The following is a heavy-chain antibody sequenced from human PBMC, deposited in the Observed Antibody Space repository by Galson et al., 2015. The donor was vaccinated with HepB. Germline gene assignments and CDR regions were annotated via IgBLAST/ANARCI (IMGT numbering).Heavy chain of an antibody. CDR3: GRDRAGSSSGGGTDF. CDR1: GFTFSDYY. Sequence: SLRLSCAASGFTFSDYYMSWIRQAPGKGLEWISYITSSGTYTNYADSVKGRFSISRDNAKNSLYLQVNSLRAEDTAVYYCGRDRAGSSSGGGTDFWGQGTLVTVS. V-gene: IGHV3-11*06. J-gene: IGHJ4*02. CDR2: ITSSGTYT. D-gene: IGHD6-6*01.